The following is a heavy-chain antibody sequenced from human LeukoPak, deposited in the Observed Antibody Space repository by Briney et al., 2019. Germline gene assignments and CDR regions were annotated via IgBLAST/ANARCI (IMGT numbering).Heavy chain of an antibody. CDR1: GGSISSSSYY. CDR2: IYYSGST. CDR3: ARVEGVDSSSWYLNPGGYNWFDP. D-gene: IGHD6-13*01. V-gene: IGHV4-39*07. Sequence: SETLSLTCTVSGGSISSSSYYWGWIRQPPGKGLEWIGSIYYSGSTYYNPSLKSRVTISVDTSKNQFSLKLSSVNAADTAVYYCARVEGVDSSSWYLNPGGYNWFDPWGQGTLVTVSS. J-gene: IGHJ5*02.